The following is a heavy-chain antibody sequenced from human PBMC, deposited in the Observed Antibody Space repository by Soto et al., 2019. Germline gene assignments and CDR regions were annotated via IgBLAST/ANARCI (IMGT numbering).Heavy chain of an antibody. Sequence: QITLKESGPTLVNPTQTLTLTCTFSGFSLNTRLVGVGWVRQPPGRPLEWLALVYWAAIVRYSPSLKNRSTNTRDPYENQVALTETDMDPMDTATYSCARSIGRDVSGTNKVDPWGQGTLVNVSS. J-gene: IGHJ5*02. V-gene: IGHV2-5*02. CDR3: ARSIGRDVSGTNKVDP. D-gene: IGHD3-10*01. CDR1: GFSLNTRLVG. CDR2: VYWAAIV.